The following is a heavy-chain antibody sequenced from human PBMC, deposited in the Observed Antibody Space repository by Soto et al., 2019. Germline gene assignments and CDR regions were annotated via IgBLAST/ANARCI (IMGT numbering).Heavy chain of an antibody. J-gene: IGHJ6*02. CDR2: VSGSGGST. CDR1: GFTFSSYA. D-gene: IGHD6-19*01. V-gene: IGHV3-23*01. Sequence: GGSLRLSCAASGFTFSSYAMSWVRQAPGKGLEWVSAVSGSGGSTYYADSVKGRFTISRDNSKNMLNLQMNSLGAEDTAVYYCAKAKEGSGWYSRGGMDVWGQGTTVTVSS. CDR3: AKAKEGSGWYSRGGMDV.